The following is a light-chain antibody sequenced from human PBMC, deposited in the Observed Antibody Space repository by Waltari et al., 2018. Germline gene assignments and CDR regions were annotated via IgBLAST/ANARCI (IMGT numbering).Light chain of an antibody. CDR1: RSDVGDYNH. CDR2: DVS. Sequence: QSALTQPPSASGSPGQSVTISCTGTRSDVGDYNHLSWYQQHPGKAPKRMIFDVSKRPSGVPDRFSGSKSGNTASLTVSGLQADDEADYYCSSYAGSNNWVFGGGTKLTVL. CDR3: SSYAGSNNWV. V-gene: IGLV2-8*01. J-gene: IGLJ3*02.